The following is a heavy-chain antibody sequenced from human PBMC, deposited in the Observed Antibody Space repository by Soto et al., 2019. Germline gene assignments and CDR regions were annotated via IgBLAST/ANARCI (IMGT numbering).Heavy chain of an antibody. CDR2: IYYSGST. CDR3: ASRVDYDSSGSYFDY. J-gene: IGHJ4*02. D-gene: IGHD3-22*01. V-gene: IGHV4-31*11. Sequence: TLSLTCAVSGGSSISAGYSWSWIRQPPGKGLEWIGYIYYSGSTYYNPSLKSRVTISVDTSKNQFSLKLSSVTAADTAVYYCASRVDYDSSGSYFDYWGQGTLVTVSS. CDR1: GGSSISAGYS.